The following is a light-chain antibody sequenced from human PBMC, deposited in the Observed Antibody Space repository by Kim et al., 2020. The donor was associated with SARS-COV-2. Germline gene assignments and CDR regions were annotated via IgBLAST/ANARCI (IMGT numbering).Light chain of an antibody. CDR2: DKN. V-gene: IGLV3-19*01. Sequence: SSELTQDPAVSVPLGQTVRITCQGDIFRRFYATWYQQKPGQAPAPIIYDKNKRASGIPDRFSASTSENTASLTISGTQPEDEAAYYCGSRDIASSHVLFGGGTRLTVL. CDR1: IFRRFY. J-gene: IGLJ2*01. CDR3: GSRDIASSHVL.